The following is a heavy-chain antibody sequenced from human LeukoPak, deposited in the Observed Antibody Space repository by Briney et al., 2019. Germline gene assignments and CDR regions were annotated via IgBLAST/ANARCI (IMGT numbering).Heavy chain of an antibody. Sequence: GGSLRLSCAASGFTFSSYWMSWVRQAPGKGLEWVANIKQDGSEKYYVDSVRGRFTISRDNAKNSLYLQMNSLRAEDTTVYHCARDSYYYDSSEGGDAFDIWGQGTMVTVSS. V-gene: IGHV3-7*01. CDR2: IKQDGSEK. CDR3: ARDSYYYDSSEGGDAFDI. J-gene: IGHJ3*02. CDR1: GFTFSSYW. D-gene: IGHD3-22*01.